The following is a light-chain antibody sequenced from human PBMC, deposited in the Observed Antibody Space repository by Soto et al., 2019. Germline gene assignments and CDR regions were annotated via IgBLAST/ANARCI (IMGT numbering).Light chain of an antibody. V-gene: IGKV1-39*01. CDR3: QQSYSSVT. J-gene: IGKJ2*01. Sequence: DIQMTQSPSSLSASVGDRVNITCRASQSISSYLNWYQQKPGKDPKLLIYTASSLQSGVPSRFSGSGSGTHFTLTISSLQPEDFATYYCQQSYSSVTFGQGTKLE. CDR2: TAS. CDR1: QSISSY.